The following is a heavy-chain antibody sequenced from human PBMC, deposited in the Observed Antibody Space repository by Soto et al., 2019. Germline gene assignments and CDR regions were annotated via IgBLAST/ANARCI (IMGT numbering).Heavy chain of an antibody. V-gene: IGHV4-61*01. CDR1: GGSVSSGSYY. D-gene: IGHD6-13*01. J-gene: IGHJ4*02. Sequence: QVQLQESGPGLVKPSETLSLTCTVSGGSVSSGSYYWSWIRQPPGKGLEWIGYIYYSGSTNYNPSLRRRVTISVDTSKHQFSLKLSSVIAADTAVYYCERVSAAGRGDYGSEGTLVIVSS. CDR3: ERVSAAGRGDY. CDR2: IYYSGST.